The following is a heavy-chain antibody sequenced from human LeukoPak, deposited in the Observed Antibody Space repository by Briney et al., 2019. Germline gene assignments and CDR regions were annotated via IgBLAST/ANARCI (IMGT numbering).Heavy chain of an antibody. CDR3: ARAAGFRMGYYYYYMDV. CDR1: GFTVSSNY. CDR2: IYSGGST. D-gene: IGHD3-10*01. J-gene: IGHJ6*03. V-gene: IGHV3-53*01. Sequence: GGSLRLSCAASGFTVSSNYMSWVRQAPGKGLEWVSVIYSGGSTYYADSVKGRFTISRDNSKNTLYLQMNSLRAEDTAVYYCARAAGFRMGYYYYYMDVWGKGTTVTVSS.